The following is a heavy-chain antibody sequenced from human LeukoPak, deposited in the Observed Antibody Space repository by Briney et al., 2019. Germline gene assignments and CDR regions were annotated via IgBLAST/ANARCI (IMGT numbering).Heavy chain of an antibody. V-gene: IGHV3-30*03. D-gene: IGHD2-15*01. CDR1: GFSFSYYA. CDR2: LSYDGDNK. J-gene: IGHJ4*02. CDR3: ARDFLFCSGGRCAVGAVDY. Sequence: GGSLRLSCAASGFSFSYYAMHWVRQAPGKGLEWVAVLSYDGDNKYYADSVKGRFTISRDNSKNTVFLQLASLRDEDTAMYYCARDFLFCSGGRCAVGAVDYWGQGTLVTVSS.